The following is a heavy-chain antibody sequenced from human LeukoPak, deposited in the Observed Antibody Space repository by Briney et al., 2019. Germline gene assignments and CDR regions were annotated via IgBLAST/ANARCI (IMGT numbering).Heavy chain of an antibody. V-gene: IGHV1-69*05. Sequence: SVKVSCKASGGTFSSYAISWVRQAPGHGLEWMGRIIPIFGTANYAQKFQGRVTITTDESTSTAYTELSSLRSEDTAVYYCAREKGELTKRYYFDYWGQGTLVTVSS. CDR1: GGTFSSYA. CDR2: IIPIFGTA. J-gene: IGHJ4*02. CDR3: AREKGELTKRYYFDY. D-gene: IGHD1-26*01.